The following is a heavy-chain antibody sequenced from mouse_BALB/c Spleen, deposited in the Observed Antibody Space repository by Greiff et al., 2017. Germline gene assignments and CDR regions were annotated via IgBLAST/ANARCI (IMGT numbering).Heavy chain of an antibody. J-gene: IGHJ4*01. CDR1: GFTFSSFG. CDR3: ARNNYAMDY. CDR2: ISSGSSTI. Sequence: EVQVVESGGGLVQPGGSRKLSCAASGFTFSSFGMHWVRQAPEKGLEWVAYISSGSSTIYYADTVKGRFTISRDNPKNTLFLQMTSLRSEDTAMYYCARNNYAMDYWGQGTSVTVSS. V-gene: IGHV5-17*02.